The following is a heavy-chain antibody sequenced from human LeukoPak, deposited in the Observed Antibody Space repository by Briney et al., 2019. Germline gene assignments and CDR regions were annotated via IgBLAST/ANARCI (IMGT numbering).Heavy chain of an antibody. Sequence: SETLSLTCTVSGGSISSSSYYWSWIRQPPGKGLEWIGYIYHSGTTNYNPSLKSRVTISVDTSKNHFSLKLTSVTAADTAVYYCARAANILGRVDYWGQGTLVTVSS. D-gene: IGHD2/OR15-2a*01. V-gene: IGHV4-61*03. J-gene: IGHJ4*02. CDR1: GGSISSSSYY. CDR2: IYHSGTT. CDR3: ARAANILGRVDY.